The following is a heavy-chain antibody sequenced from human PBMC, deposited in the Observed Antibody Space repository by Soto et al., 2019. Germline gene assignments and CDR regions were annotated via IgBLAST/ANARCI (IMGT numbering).Heavy chain of an antibody. D-gene: IGHD3-16*01. V-gene: IGHV4-34*01. CDR3: ARFALRGELGELWPPVVDY. CDR2: INHSGST. Sequence: QVQLQQWGAGLLKPSETLSLTCAVYGGSFSGYYWSWIRQPPGKGLEWMGEINHSGSTNYNPSLKRRVTISVDTSKNQFSLKLSSVTAADAAVYYCARFALRGELGELWPPVVDYWGQGPLVTVSS. J-gene: IGHJ4*02. CDR1: GGSFSGYY.